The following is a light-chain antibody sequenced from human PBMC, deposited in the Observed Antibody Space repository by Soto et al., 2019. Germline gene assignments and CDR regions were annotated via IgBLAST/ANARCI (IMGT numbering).Light chain of an antibody. CDR2: AAS. Sequence: DIQMTQSPSSLSASVGDRVTITCRASQSISSYLNWYQQKPGKAPKLLIYAASSLQSGVPSRFSGSGSGTDFTLTSRSLQPEDFATYYCQQSYSTLRTFGQGTKVEIK. CDR3: QQSYSTLRT. V-gene: IGKV1-39*01. J-gene: IGKJ1*01. CDR1: QSISSY.